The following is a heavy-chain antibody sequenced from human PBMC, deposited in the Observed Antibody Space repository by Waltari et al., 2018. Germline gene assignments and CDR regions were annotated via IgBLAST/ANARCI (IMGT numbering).Heavy chain of an antibody. CDR3: ARDWEEGSGLPRGDI. V-gene: IGHV3-53*01. CDR1: GFTVSSNY. J-gene: IGHJ3*02. CDR2: IYSGGST. Sequence: EVQLVESGGGLIQPGGSLRLSCAASGFTVSSNYMSWVRQAPGKGMEWVSVIYSGGSTYYADAVKGRFTISRDKSKNTLYLQMNSLRAEDTAVYYCARDWEEGSGLPRGDIWGQGTMVTVSS. D-gene: IGHD2-15*01.